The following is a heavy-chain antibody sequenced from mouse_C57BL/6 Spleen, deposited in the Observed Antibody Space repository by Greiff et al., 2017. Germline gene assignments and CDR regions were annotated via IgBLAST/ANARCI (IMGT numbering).Heavy chain of an antibody. Sequence: QVQLKQSGAELVKPGASVKISCKASGYAFSSYWMNWVKQRPGKGLEWIGQIYPGDGDTNYNGKFKGKATLTADKSSSTAYMQLSSLTSEDSAVYFCAREDYYGSSWFAYWGQGTLVTVSA. D-gene: IGHD1-1*01. CDR3: AREDYYGSSWFAY. J-gene: IGHJ3*01. CDR2: IYPGDGDT. CDR1: GYAFSSYW. V-gene: IGHV1-80*01.